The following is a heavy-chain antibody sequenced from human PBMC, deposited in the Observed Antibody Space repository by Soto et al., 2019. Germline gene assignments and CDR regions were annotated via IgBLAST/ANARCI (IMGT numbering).Heavy chain of an antibody. CDR2: IIPICGTA. Sequence: QVQLVQSGAEVKKPGSSVKVSCKASGGTFSSYAISWVRQAPGQGLEWMGGIIPICGTANYAQKFQGRVTTSADASPSTAYMELRSLRSEDTAVYSCASTTTPLYYYYGMDVWGQGTTVTVSS. J-gene: IGHJ6*02. CDR3: ASTTTPLYYYYGMDV. CDR1: GGTFSSYA. D-gene: IGHD1-1*01. V-gene: IGHV1-69*12.